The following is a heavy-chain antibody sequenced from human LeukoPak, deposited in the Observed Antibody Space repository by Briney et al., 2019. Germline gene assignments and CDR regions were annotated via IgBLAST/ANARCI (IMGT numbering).Heavy chain of an antibody. Sequence: PGGSLRLSCAASAFTFSDYYMSWIRQAPGKGLEWVANINPGGTETYYVEPVKGRFTISRDNAKNLVYLQMNSLRAEDSAVYHCGRFGYVAGVDLWGQGTLVTVSS. J-gene: IGHJ4*02. CDR1: AFTFSDYY. CDR2: INPGGTET. V-gene: IGHV3-7*01. CDR3: GRFGYVAGVDL. D-gene: IGHD6-19*01.